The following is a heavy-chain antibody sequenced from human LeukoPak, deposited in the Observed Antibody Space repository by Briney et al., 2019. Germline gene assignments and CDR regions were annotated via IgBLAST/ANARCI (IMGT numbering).Heavy chain of an antibody. Sequence: GGSLRLSCAASGLTVSSNYMSWVRQAPGKGLEWVSVLYTGGSTYYADSVKGRFTISRDNSKNTLYLQMNSLRAEDTAVYYCARYPLRYFDWLSPGAFDIWGQGTMVTVSS. D-gene: IGHD3-9*01. CDR1: GLTVSSNY. CDR2: LYTGGST. V-gene: IGHV3-53*01. J-gene: IGHJ3*02. CDR3: ARYPLRYFDWLSPGAFDI.